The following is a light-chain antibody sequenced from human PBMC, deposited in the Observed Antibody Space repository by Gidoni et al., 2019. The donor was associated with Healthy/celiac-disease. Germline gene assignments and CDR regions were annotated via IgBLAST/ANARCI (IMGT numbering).Light chain of an antibody. CDR2: QAS. Sequence: DIQLTQSPSTLSASAGDRVTITCRASQSIGFWLAWYRQKPGEAPSLLISQASILQSGVPSRFSGSGSRTEFTLTINNLQPDDVATYFCQQYNGHPWAFGQXTKVEIK. CDR1: QSIGFW. CDR3: QQYNGHPWA. V-gene: IGKV1-5*03. J-gene: IGKJ1*01.